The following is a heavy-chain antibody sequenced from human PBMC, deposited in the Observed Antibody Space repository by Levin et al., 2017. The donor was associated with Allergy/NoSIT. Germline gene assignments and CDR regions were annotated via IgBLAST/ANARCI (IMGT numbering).Heavy chain of an antibody. CDR1: GGSISSGGYY. Sequence: KTSETLSLTCTVSGGSISSGGYYWSWIRQHPGKGLEWIGYIYYSGSTYYNPSLKSRIIISLDTSKNQFSLKLSSVTAADTAVYYCARSPYSINWFDPWGQGTLVTVSS. CDR2: IYYSGST. J-gene: IGHJ5*02. V-gene: IGHV4-31*03. CDR3: ARSPYSINWFDP. D-gene: IGHD4-11*01.